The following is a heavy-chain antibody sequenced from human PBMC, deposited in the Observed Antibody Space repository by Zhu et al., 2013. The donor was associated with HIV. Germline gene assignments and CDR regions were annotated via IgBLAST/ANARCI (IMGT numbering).Heavy chain of an antibody. J-gene: IGHJ5*02. CDR1: GYSISSDYY. CDR3: ARAPVGGDYRGFFDP. Sequence: QVQLQESGPRLVKPSETLSLICTVSGYSISSDYYWGWIRQPPGKGLEWIGSVFHSGSAYYNASLKSRVTILLDTSKNQFSLRLSSVTAEDTAVYHCARAPVGGDYRGFFDPWGQGNPGHRLL. V-gene: IGHV4-38-2*02. D-gene: IGHD4-17*01. CDR2: VFHSGSA.